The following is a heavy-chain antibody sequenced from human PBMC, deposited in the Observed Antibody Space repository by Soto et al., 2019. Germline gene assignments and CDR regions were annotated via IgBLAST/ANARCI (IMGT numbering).Heavy chain of an antibody. V-gene: IGHV1-3*01. CDR2: INAGKGNT. CDR1: GYTFSSYA. D-gene: IGHD2-15*01. J-gene: IGHJ5*02. CDR3: AREGCSGGSCRPRFDP. Sequence: QVQLVQSGAEVKKPGASVTVSCKASGYTFSSYAMHWVRQAPGQRLEWMGWINAGKGNTKYSQKFQGRVTITRDTSASTAYMELSSLTSEDTAVYYCAREGCSGGSCRPRFDPWGQGTLVTVSS.